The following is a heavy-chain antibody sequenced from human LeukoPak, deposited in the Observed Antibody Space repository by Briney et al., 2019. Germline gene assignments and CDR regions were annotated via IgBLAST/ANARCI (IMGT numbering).Heavy chain of an antibody. CDR2: MNRNSGNT. J-gene: IGHJ3*02. V-gene: IGHV1-8*03. CDR3: ARMDYRDAFDI. Sequence: ASVKVSCKASAYTFTSYDINCLRQATRQGVDWRGWMNRNSGNTGYAQKFQGRVAITRNTSISTAYMKLSSLRSEDTAVYYCARMDYRDAFDIWGQGTMVTVSS. CDR1: AYTFTSYD. D-gene: IGHD3-16*01.